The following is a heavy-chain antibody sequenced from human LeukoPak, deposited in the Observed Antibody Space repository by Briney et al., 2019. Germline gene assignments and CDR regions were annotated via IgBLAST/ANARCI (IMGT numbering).Heavy chain of an antibody. V-gene: IGHV3-49*04. CDR1: GFTFGDYA. CDR3: TRVVTMVRGVDYFDY. CDR2: IRSKAYGGTT. Sequence: LSGGSLSLSCTASGFTFGDYAMSWVRQAPGKGLEWVGFIRSKAYGGTTEYAASVKGRFTISRDESKSIAYLQMNSLKTEDTAVYYCTRVVTMVRGVDYFDYWGQGTLVTVSS. J-gene: IGHJ4*02. D-gene: IGHD3-10*01.